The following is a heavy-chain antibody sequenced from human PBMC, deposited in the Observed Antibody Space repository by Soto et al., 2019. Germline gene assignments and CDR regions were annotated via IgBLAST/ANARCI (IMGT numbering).Heavy chain of an antibody. J-gene: IGHJ4*02. CDR1: GFTFDDYA. D-gene: IGHD5-18*01. CDR2: ISWNSGSI. V-gene: IGHV3-9*01. CDR3: AKDIGLRDDY. Sequence: LRLSCAASGFTFDDYAMHWVRQAPGKGLEWVSGISWNSGSIGYADSVKGRFTISRDNAKNSLYLQMNSLRAEDTALYYCAKDIGLRDDYWGQGTLVTVSS.